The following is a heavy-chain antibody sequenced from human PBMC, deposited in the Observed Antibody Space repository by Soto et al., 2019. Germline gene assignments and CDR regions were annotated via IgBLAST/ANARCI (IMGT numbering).Heavy chain of an antibody. V-gene: IGHV3-11*01. Sequence: GGSLRLSCAASGFTFRNYYMSWIRQAPGKGLEWVSYVSSSGNAIYYADSVKGRFTISRDNAKNSLFLQMNSLRDEDTAVYHCARDVAGYLEGLDVWGQGTTLTVSS. CDR1: GFTFRNYY. J-gene: IGHJ6*02. D-gene: IGHD1-20*01. CDR2: VSSSGNAI. CDR3: ARDVAGYLEGLDV.